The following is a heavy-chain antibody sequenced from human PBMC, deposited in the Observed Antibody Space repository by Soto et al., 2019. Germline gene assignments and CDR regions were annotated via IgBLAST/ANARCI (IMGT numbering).Heavy chain of an antibody. D-gene: IGHD4-4*01. J-gene: IGHJ4*02. CDR3: AREGLHSLDY. CDR2: INHSGST. Sequence: PSETLSLTCAVYGGSFSGYYWSWIRQPPGKGLEWIGEINHSGSTNYNPSLKSRVTISVDTSKNQFSLKLSSVTAADTAVYYCAREGLHSLDYWGQGTLVTVSS. V-gene: IGHV4-34*01. CDR1: GGSFSGYY.